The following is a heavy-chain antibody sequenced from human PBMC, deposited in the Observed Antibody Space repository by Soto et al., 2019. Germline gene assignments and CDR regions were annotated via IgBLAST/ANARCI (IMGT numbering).Heavy chain of an antibody. J-gene: IGHJ4*02. CDR3: ARDYYGSGSYYNF. D-gene: IGHD3-10*01. Sequence: ASLKVSCKASGYTFTNYDINWVRQATGQGLEWMGWMNPNSGNTGYAQKFQGRVTLTRDTSISTAYMELSSLRSDDTAVYYCARDYYGSGSYYNFWGQGTQVTVSS. V-gene: IGHV1-8*01. CDR1: GYTFTNYD. CDR2: MNPNSGNT.